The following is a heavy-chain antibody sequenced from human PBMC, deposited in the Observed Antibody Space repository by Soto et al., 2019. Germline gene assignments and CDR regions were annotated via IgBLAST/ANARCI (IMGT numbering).Heavy chain of an antibody. V-gene: IGHV3-21*06. CDR2: ISSTTNYM. J-gene: IGHJ4*02. CDR1: GFTFTRYS. CDR3: ARESEDLTSNFDY. Sequence: GSLRLSCAASGFTFTRYSMNWVRQAPGKGLEWVSSISSTTNYMYYGDSMKGRFTISRDNAKNSLYLEMNSLRAEDTAVYYCARESEDLTSNFDYWGQGTLVTVSS.